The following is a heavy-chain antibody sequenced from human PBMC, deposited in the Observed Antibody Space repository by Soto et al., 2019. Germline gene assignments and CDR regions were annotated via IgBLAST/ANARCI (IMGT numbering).Heavy chain of an antibody. D-gene: IGHD1-20*01. CDR1: RDALAGRY. CDR3: VRGQSVLYLDL. CDR2: INPKNGGI. V-gene: IGHV1-2*02. J-gene: IGHJ1*01. Sequence: GAPVEVCSEACRDALAGRYSWWGGQVPGQGLEWVGWINPKNGGINYAQKFQGRVTMTRDTSVNTSYMDLNRLNFDHSAIYYCVRGQSVLYLDLWGRGTQVTVSS.